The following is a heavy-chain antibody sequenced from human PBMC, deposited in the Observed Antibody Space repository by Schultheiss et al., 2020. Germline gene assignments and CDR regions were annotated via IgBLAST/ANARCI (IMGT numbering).Heavy chain of an antibody. J-gene: IGHJ4*02. CDR1: GYTFTKYF. CDR3: ARDGDYYDSSGYEY. CDR2: INPSGGST. V-gene: IGHV1-46*01. Sequence: AAVKVSFKASGYTFTKYFTQWVRQGPGQGLEWMGLINPSGGSTSYAQKFQGRVTMTRDTSTSTVYMELSSLRSEDTAVYYCARDGDYYDSSGYEYWGQGTLVTVSS. D-gene: IGHD3-22*01.